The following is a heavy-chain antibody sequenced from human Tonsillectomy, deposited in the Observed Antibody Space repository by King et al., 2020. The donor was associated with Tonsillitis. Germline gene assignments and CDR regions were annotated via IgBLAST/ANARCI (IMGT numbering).Heavy chain of an antibody. J-gene: IGHJ3*01. Sequence: VQLVEAGGGLVNPGGSLRLSCAASGFTFSNAWMTWVRQAPGKGLEWGGRIENKNEGATTDFAAPVKGRFSISRDDSKNMLYLQLHSLKSEDTAVYYCTTDWGSGHSWIRALDLWGQGTMVTVSS. D-gene: IGHD5-18*01. CDR1: GFTFSNAW. CDR2: IENKNEGATT. CDR3: TTDWGSGHSWIRALDL. V-gene: IGHV3-15*04.